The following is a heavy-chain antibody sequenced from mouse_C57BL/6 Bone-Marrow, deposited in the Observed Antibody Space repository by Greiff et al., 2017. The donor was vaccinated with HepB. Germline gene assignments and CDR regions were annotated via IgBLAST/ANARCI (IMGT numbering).Heavy chain of an antibody. V-gene: IGHV2-2*01. CDR3: ARRGGTFWYFDV. CDR1: GFSLTSYG. CDR2: IWSGGST. J-gene: IGHJ1*03. Sequence: QVQLKQSGPGLVQPSQSLSITCTASGFSLTSYGVHWVRQSPGKGLEWLGVIWSGGSTDYNAAFISRLSISKDNSKGQVFFKMNSLQADDTAIFYCARRGGTFWYFDVWGTGTTVTVSS.